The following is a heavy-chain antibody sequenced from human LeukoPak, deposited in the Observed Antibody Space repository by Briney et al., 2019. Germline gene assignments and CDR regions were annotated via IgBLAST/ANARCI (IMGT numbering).Heavy chain of an antibody. V-gene: IGHV3-11*04. D-gene: IGHD3-22*01. CDR1: GFTFSDYY. CDR2: ISSSGSTI. J-gene: IGHJ4*02. Sequence: GGSLRLSCAASGFTFSDYYMSWIRQAPGKGLEWVSYISSSGSTIYYAESVKGRFTISRDNAQNSLYLQMSSLRAEDTTLYYCARGWYASSGYYFDYWGQGTLVTVSS. CDR3: ARGWYASSGYYFDY.